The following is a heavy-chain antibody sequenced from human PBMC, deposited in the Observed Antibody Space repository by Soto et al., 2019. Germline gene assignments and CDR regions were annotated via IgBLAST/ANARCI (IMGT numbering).Heavy chain of an antibody. CDR1: GYIFVNDG. V-gene: IGHV1-18*01. CDR3: VMVDNYVTPTPQDV. Sequence: QVQLVQSGDEVKKPGASVKVSCKASGYIFVNDGIAWVRQAPGQGLAWMGWISPYTGNTHSATTIQGRLTMTTDTSTSTADMDLGRLTSDDTAVYYCVMVDNYVTPTPQDVWGQGTTVTVSS. CDR2: ISPYTGNT. J-gene: IGHJ6*02. D-gene: IGHD3-16*01.